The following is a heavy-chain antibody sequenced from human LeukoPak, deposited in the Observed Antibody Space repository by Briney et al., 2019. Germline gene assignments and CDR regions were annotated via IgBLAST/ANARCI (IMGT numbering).Heavy chain of an antibody. CDR3: ATSYYYDSSGYCGDAFDI. D-gene: IGHD3-22*01. V-gene: IGHV1-24*01. CDR1: GYTLTELS. J-gene: IGHJ3*02. CDR2: FDPENGET. Sequence: ASVKVSCKVSGYTLTELSMHWVRQAPGKGLEWMGGFDPENGETIYAQKFQGRVTMTEDTSTDTAYMELSSMKSEDTAVYDCATSYYYDSSGYCGDAFDIWGQGTMVTVSS.